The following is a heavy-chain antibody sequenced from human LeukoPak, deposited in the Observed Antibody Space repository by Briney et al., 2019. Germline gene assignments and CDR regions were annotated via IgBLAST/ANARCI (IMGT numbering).Heavy chain of an antibody. CDR2: IWYDESKK. J-gene: IGHJ4*02. D-gene: IGHD1-26*01. CDR1: GFIFSSYG. CDR3: VTASGTYTSTY. V-gene: IGHV3-33*03. Sequence: GGSLRLSCAASGFIFSSYGMHWIRQAPGKGLEWVAVIWYDESKKYYADSVKGRFTISRDTAKNTLYLQMNSLRAEDTAVYYCVTASGTYTSTYWGQGTLVTVSS.